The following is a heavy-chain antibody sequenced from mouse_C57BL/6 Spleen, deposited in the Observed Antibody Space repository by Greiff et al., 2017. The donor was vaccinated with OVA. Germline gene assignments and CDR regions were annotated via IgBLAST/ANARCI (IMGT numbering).Heavy chain of an antibody. CDR1: GYTFTDYY. Sequence: VQLQQSGPELVKPGASVKISCKASGYTFTDYYMNWVKQSHGKSLEWIGDINPNNGGTSYNQKFKGKATLTVDKSSSTAYMELRSLTSEDSAVYYCARPQFITTVVAPFDYWGQGTTLTVSS. J-gene: IGHJ2*01. CDR3: ARPQFITTVVAPFDY. CDR2: INPNNGGT. D-gene: IGHD1-1*01. V-gene: IGHV1-26*01.